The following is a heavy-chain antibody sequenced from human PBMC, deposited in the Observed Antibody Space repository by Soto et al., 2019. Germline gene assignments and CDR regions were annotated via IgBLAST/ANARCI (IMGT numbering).Heavy chain of an antibody. J-gene: IGHJ4*02. CDR3: ASWGSGSARPNY. V-gene: IGHV1-69*13. CDR1: GGTFSSYA. CDR2: IIPIFGTA. D-gene: IGHD3-16*01. Sequence: GASVKVSCKASGGTFSSYAINWVRQAPGQGLEWMGGIIPIFGTANYAQKFQGRVTITADESTSTAYMELSSLRSEDTAVYYCASWGSGSARPNYWGQGTLVTVSS.